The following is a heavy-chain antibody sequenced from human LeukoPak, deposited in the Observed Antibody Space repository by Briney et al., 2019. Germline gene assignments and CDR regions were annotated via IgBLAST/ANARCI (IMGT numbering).Heavy chain of an antibody. V-gene: IGHV1-8*02. D-gene: IGHD3-22*01. CDR1: GYTFTGYY. Sequence: ASVKVSCKASGYTFTGYYMHWVRQAPGQGLEWMGWINPNSGNTGYAQKFQGRVTMTRNTSISTAYMELSSLRSEDTAVYYCARGGAYDSSGHNFDYWGQGTLVTVSS. CDR3: ARGGAYDSSGHNFDY. CDR2: INPNSGNT. J-gene: IGHJ4*02.